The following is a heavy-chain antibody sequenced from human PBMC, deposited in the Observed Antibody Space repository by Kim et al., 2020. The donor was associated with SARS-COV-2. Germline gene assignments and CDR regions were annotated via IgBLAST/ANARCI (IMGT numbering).Heavy chain of an antibody. J-gene: IGHJ4*02. CDR3: ARAGYDILTGYSENFDY. Sequence: SETLSLTCAVYGGSFSGYYWSWIRQPPGKGLEWIGEINHSGSTNYNPSLKSRVTISVDTSKNQFSLKLSSVTAADTAVYYCARAGYDILTGYSENFDYWGQGTLVTVSS. V-gene: IGHV4-34*01. CDR1: GGSFSGYY. D-gene: IGHD3-9*01. CDR2: INHSGST.